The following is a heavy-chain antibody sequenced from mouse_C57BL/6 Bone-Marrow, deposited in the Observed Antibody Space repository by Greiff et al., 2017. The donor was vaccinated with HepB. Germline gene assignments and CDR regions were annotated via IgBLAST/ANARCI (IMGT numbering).Heavy chain of an antibody. CDR3: ARAREIITTVGFDV. D-gene: IGHD1-1*01. J-gene: IGHJ1*03. Sequence: VQLQQSGPELVKPGASVKISCKASGYSFTDYNMNWVKQSNGKSLEWIGVINPNYGTTSYNQKFKGKATLTVDKSSSTAYMELNSLTSEDSAVYYCARAREIITTVGFDVWGTGTTVTVSS. CDR1: GYSFTDYN. CDR2: INPNYGTT. V-gene: IGHV1-39*01.